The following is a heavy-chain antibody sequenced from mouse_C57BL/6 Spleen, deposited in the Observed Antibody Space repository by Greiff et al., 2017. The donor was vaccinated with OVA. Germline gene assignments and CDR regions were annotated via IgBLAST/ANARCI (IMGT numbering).Heavy chain of an antibody. V-gene: IGHV3-6*01. CDR3: ARGGIYYGNYRYAMDY. CDR1: GYSITSGYY. D-gene: IGHD2-1*01. CDR2: ISYDGSY. Sequence: ESGPGLVKPSQSLSLTCSVTGYSITSGYYWNWIRQFPGNKLEWMGYISYDGSYNYNPSLKNRISITRDTSKNQFFLKLNSVTTEDTATYYCARGGIYYGNYRYAMDYWGQGTSVTVSS. J-gene: IGHJ4*01.